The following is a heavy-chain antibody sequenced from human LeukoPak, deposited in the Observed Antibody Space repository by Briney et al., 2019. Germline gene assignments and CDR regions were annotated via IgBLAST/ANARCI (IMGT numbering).Heavy chain of an antibody. CDR3: ARRFGPTGSYYGMDV. J-gene: IGHJ6*02. D-gene: IGHD3-3*01. V-gene: IGHV5-51*01. Sequence: GESLKISCKGSGYSFTSYWIGWVRQMPGKSLEWMGIIYPGDSDTRHSPSFQGQVTISADKSISTAYLQWSSLKASDTAMYYCARRFGPTGSYYGMDVWGQGTTVTVSS. CDR1: GYSFTSYW. CDR2: IYPGDSDT.